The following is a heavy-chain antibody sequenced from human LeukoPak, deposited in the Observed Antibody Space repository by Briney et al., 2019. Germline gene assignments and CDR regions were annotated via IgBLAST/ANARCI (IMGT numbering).Heavy chain of an antibody. D-gene: IGHD3-22*01. J-gene: IGHJ4*02. CDR1: GFTFDDYA. CDR2: ISWNSGSI. Sequence: GRSLRLSCAASGFTFDDYAMHWVRQAPGKGLEWVSGISWNSGSIGYADSVKGRFTISRDNAKNSLYLQMNSLRAEDMALYYCAKGGDYYDSSGGFDYWGQGTLVTVSS. V-gene: IGHV3-9*03. CDR3: AKGGDYYDSSGGFDY.